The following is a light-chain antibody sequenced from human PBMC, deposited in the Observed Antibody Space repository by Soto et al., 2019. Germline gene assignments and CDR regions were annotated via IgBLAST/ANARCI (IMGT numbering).Light chain of an antibody. Sequence: EIVMTQSPATLSVSPGERATLSCRASQSVSSNLAWYQQKPVQAPRLLIYVASTRATGIPARFSGSGSGKAFTLTIKRLQSEDFEVYYCQKYNQSHLTFGQGTKVDIK. CDR2: VAS. CDR1: QSVSSN. CDR3: QKYNQSHLT. V-gene: IGKV3-15*01. J-gene: IGKJ1*01.